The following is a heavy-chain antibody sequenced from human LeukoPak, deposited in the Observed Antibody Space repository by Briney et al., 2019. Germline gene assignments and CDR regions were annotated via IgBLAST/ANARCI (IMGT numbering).Heavy chain of an antibody. CDR3: ARGGRNVLRSFAWLIT. J-gene: IGHJ5*02. Sequence: SQTLSLTCTVSGGSISSGDYYWSWLRQPPGKGLEWIGYIYYSGSTYYNPSLKSRVTRSVDTSKNQFSLKLSSVTAADTAVYYCARGGRNVLRSFAWLITWGQGTLLTVSS. V-gene: IGHV4-30-4*08. CDR1: GGSISSGDYY. D-gene: IGHD3-9*01. CDR2: IYYSGST.